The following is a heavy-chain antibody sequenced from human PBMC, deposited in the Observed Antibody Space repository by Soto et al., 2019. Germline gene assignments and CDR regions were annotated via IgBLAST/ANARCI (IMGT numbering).Heavy chain of an antibody. Sequence: GVSLRLSCAASGFTFSSYAMRWVRQAPGKRLEWVSAISGSGGSTYYADSVKGRFTISRDNSKNTLYLQLNSLRAEDTAVYYCAKDHGSGWYKDYFDYWGQGTLVTVSS. CDR1: GFTFSSYA. CDR3: AKDHGSGWYKDYFDY. D-gene: IGHD6-19*01. J-gene: IGHJ4*02. V-gene: IGHV3-23*01. CDR2: ISGSGGST.